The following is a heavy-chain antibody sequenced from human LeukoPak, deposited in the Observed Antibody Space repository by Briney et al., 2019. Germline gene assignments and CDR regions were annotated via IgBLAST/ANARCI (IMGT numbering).Heavy chain of an antibody. CDR2: IKQDGSEK. CDR3: AREDPDFWSGYSPTFDY. Sequence: PGGSLRLSCAASGFTFSSYWMSWVRQAPGKGLEWVANIKQDGSEKYYVDSVKGRFTISRDNAKNSLYLQMNSLRAEDTAVYYCAREDPDFWSGYSPTFDYWGQGTLVTVSS. V-gene: IGHV3-7*01. D-gene: IGHD3-3*01. CDR1: GFTFSSYW. J-gene: IGHJ4*02.